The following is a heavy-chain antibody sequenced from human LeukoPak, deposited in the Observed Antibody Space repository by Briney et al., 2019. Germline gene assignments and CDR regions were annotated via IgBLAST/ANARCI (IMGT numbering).Heavy chain of an antibody. CDR2: IKQDGSEE. D-gene: IGHD5-18*01. CDR1: GFTFSSYW. V-gene: IGHV3-7*01. Sequence: GGSLRLSCAASGFTFSSYWMTWIRQAPGKGLEWVANIKQDGSEEYYEDSVKDRFTISRDNAKNSLYLQMNSLRAEDTAVYYCARDTGGGYSCYDCWGQGTLVTVSS. CDR3: ARDTGGGYSCYDC. J-gene: IGHJ4*02.